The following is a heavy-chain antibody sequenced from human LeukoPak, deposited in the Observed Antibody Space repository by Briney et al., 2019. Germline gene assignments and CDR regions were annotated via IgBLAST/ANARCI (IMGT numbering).Heavy chain of an antibody. Sequence: ASVKVSCKASGYAFTTYDINWVRQATGQGLEWMGWMNPNSGNTGYAQKFQGRVTMTRNTSISTAYMELSSLRSEDTAVYYCARVMAAAGTGSFDYWGQGTLVTVSS. D-gene: IGHD6-13*01. CDR3: ARVMAAAGTGSFDY. V-gene: IGHV1-8*01. J-gene: IGHJ4*02. CDR1: GYAFTTYD. CDR2: MNPNSGNT.